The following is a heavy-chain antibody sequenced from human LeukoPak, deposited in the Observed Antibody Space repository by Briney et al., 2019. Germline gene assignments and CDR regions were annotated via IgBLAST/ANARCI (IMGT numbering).Heavy chain of an antibody. CDR3: AKEGRSLQTY. D-gene: IGHD5-24*01. Sequence: GGSLRLSSAASGFMFSSNWMSWVRLAPGKGLEXVXXXKEDGTEXXXXXXXKGRFTISRDNAKNSLYLQMNSLRVEDTAVYYCAKEGRSLQTYWGQGTLVTVSS. CDR2: XKEDGTEX. CDR1: GFMFSSNW. V-gene: IGHV3-7*03. J-gene: IGHJ4*02.